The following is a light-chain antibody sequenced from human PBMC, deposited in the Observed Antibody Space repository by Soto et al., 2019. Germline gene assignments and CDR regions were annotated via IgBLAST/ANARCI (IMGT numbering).Light chain of an antibody. CDR1: QGISRY. CDR2: AAS. Sequence: ASQGISRYLAWYQQKPGRAPQLLISAASTLQSGVPSRFSGSGSGTHFTLVISSLQPEDFATYYCQQLNTYPVTFGGGTKVDIK. CDR3: QQLNTYPVT. V-gene: IGKV1-9*01. J-gene: IGKJ4*01.